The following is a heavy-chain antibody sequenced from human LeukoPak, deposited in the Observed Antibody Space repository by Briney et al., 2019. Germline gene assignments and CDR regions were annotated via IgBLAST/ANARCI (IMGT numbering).Heavy chain of an antibody. CDR1: GYTFTSYY. Sequence: GASVKVSCKASGYTFTSYYMHWVRQAPGQGLEWMGIISPSGGSTSYAQKFQGRVTMTRDTSTSTVYMELSSLRSEDTAVYYCARDPTAGYSSSWPHPWGYYYMDVWGKGTTVTVSS. CDR2: ISPSGGST. V-gene: IGHV1-46*01. J-gene: IGHJ6*03. D-gene: IGHD6-13*01. CDR3: ARDPTAGYSSSWPHPWGYYYMDV.